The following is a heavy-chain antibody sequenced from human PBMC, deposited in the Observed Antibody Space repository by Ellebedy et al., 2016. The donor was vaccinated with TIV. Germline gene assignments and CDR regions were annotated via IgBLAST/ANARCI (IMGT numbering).Heavy chain of an antibody. CDR2: IGRDGRAT. J-gene: IGHJ4*02. V-gene: IGHV3-43*01. D-gene: IGHD3-16*01. Sequence: GESLKISCAASGFAFDRFSMHWVRQVPGKGLEWVSLIGRDGRATFYADSVKGRFTISRDNSKNTLSLEMNSLRVDDTAVYFCARGPVRYTQKGGFLDYWGQGTLVTVSS. CDR3: ARGPVRYTQKGGFLDY. CDR1: GFAFDRFS.